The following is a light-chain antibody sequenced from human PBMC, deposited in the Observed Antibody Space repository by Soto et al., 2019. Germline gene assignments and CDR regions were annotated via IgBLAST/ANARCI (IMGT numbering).Light chain of an antibody. CDR2: DAS. V-gene: IGKV1-33*01. CDR1: QDIGDY. J-gene: IGKJ2*02. Sequence: DIQMTQSPSSLSASVGDRVTITCQASQDIGDYLNWYQKKPGKAPELLIYDASNLETGVPSRFGGSGSGTDFTFTISSLQAEDSATYYCQQYDHLIRTFGQGAKLEIK. CDR3: QQYDHLIRT.